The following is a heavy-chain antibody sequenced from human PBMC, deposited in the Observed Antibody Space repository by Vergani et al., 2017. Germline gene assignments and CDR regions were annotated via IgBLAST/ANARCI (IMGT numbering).Heavy chain of an antibody. CDR1: GYTFTSYA. CDR3: ARDGYYDFWSGYYGYYYYYYMDV. CDR2: INAGNGNT. D-gene: IGHD3-3*01. V-gene: IGHV1-3*01. J-gene: IGHJ6*03. Sequence: QVQLVQSGAEVKKPGASVKVSCKASGYTFTSYAMHWVRQAPGQRLEWMGWINAGNGNTKYSQKFQGRVTITRDTSASTAYMELSSLRSEDTAVYYCARDGYYDFWSGYYGYYYYYYMDVWGKGTTVTVSS.